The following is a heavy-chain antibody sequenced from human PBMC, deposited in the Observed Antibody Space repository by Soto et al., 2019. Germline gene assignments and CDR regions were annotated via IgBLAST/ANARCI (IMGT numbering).Heavy chain of an antibody. CDR1: GGSISSYY. J-gene: IGHJ5*02. CDR2: IYYSGST. Sequence: SETLSLTCTVSGGSISSYYWSWIRQPPGKGLEWIGYIYYSGSTNYNPSLKSRITISVDTSKNQFSLKLSSVTAADTAVYYCARSHIVVVPVAPINRFDPWGQGTLVTVSS. V-gene: IGHV4-59*01. D-gene: IGHD2-2*01. CDR3: ARSHIVVVPVAPINRFDP.